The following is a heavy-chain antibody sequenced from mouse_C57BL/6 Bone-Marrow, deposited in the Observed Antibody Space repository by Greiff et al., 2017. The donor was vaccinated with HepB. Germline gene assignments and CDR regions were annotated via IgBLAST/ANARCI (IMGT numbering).Heavy chain of an antibody. CDR2: ISNGGGST. J-gene: IGHJ2*01. D-gene: IGHD3-2*02. V-gene: IGHV5-12*01. CDR1: GFTFSDYY. CDR3: ASPSGYYFDY. Sequence: VQLKESGGGLVQPGGSLKLSCAASGFTFSDYYMYWVRQTPEKRLEWVAYISNGGGSTYYPDTVKGRFTISRDNAKNTLYLQMSRLKSEDTAMYYCASPSGYYFDYWGQGTTLTVSS.